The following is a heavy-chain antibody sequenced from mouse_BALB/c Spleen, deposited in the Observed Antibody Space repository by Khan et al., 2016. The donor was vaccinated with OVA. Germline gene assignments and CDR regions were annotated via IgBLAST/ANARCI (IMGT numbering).Heavy chain of an antibody. V-gene: IGHV5-6*01. D-gene: IGHD3-2*02. CDR1: GFTFSSYG. Sequence: EVELVESGGDLVKPGGSLKLSCAASGFTFSSYGMSWVRQTPDKRLEWVATISSGGHYTYFPDSVRGRFTISRDNAKNTLYLQMSSLKSEDTAMYYCAGTISTAKGDYYAIDYWGQGTSVTVSS. CDR2: ISSGGHYT. J-gene: IGHJ4*01. CDR3: AGTISTAKGDYYAIDY.